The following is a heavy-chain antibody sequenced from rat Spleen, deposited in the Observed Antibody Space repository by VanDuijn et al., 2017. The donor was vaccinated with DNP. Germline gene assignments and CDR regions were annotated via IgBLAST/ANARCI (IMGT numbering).Heavy chain of an antibody. J-gene: IGHJ4*01. CDR1: GFIFSNYW. D-gene: IGHD1-11*01. CDR2: ITNTGGNT. V-gene: IGHV5-31*01. Sequence: EVQLVESGGGPVQPGRSLKLSCVASGFIFSNYWMTWIRPAPGKGLEWVAFITNTGGNTYYRDSVKGRFTISRDNAQSTLYLQMNSLRSEDTATYYCTRINYGGYPSYAMDAWGQGTSVTVSS. CDR3: TRINYGGYPSYAMDA.